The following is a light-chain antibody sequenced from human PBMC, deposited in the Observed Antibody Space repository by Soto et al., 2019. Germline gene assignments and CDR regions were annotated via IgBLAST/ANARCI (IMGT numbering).Light chain of an antibody. CDR1: QDIKKY. J-gene: IGKJ5*01. Sequence: DIQMTQSPSSLSASVGDRVIITCQASQDIKKYLNWYHQKPGEAPKLLIYDASNLETGVPSRFSGGGSGTDFVFTITDLQPEDTGRYYCQQYYSLLAFGQGTRLDIK. CDR2: DAS. V-gene: IGKV1-33*01. CDR3: QQYYSLLA.